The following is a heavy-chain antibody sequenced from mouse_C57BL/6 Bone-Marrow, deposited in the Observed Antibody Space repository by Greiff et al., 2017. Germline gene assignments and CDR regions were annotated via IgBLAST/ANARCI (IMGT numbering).Heavy chain of an antibody. Sequence: VQLKESGPELVKPGASVKISCKASGYTFTDYYMNWVKQSHGKSLEWIGDINPNNGGTSYNQKFKGKATLTVDKSSSTAYMELRSLTSEDSAVYYCARKTSDGYYWYFDVWGTGTTVTVSS. CDR2: INPNNGGT. J-gene: IGHJ1*03. D-gene: IGHD2-3*01. V-gene: IGHV1-26*01. CDR3: ARKTSDGYYWYFDV. CDR1: GYTFTDYY.